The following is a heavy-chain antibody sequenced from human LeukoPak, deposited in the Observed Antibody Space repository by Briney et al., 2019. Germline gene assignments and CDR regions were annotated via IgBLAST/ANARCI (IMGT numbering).Heavy chain of an antibody. V-gene: IGHV4-39*01. Sequence: PSETLSLTCTVSGGSISSYYWGWIRQPPGKGLEWIGSIYYSGSAYYNPSLKSRVTISVDTSKNQFSLKLSSVTAADTAVYYCARHRYDSSGYYYDYWGQGTLVTVSS. CDR2: IYYSGSA. J-gene: IGHJ4*02. CDR1: GGSISSYY. D-gene: IGHD3-22*01. CDR3: ARHRYDSSGYYYDY.